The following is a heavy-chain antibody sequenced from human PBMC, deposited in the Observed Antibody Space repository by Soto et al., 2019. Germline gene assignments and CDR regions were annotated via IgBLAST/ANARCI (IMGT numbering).Heavy chain of an antibody. D-gene: IGHD6-19*01. V-gene: IGHV1-18*01. CDR3: ARDRRGWYDF. Sequence: ASVKVSCKTAGYPFTINRLSWVRRAPGQGLEWMGWISPHNGNAKYAQKFQDRVPMTADTAARTVYMELISLRSADSDVVYLARDRRGWYDFWGQGTLVTVSS. CDR2: ISPHNGNA. J-gene: IGHJ4*02. CDR1: GYPFTINR.